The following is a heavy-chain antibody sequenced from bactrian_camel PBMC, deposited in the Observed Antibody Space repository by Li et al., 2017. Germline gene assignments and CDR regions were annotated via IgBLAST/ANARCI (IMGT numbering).Heavy chain of an antibody. D-gene: IGHD7*01. Sequence: DVQLVESGGGSVQDGGSLRLSCAASGYTSNSYCMGWFRQAPGKEREGLVAMGTDGITNYADSVKGRFTISRDGGKTFALQMNDLKPEDSGVYYCVAGLIDPLRGVIPRAAAFNYWGQGTQVTVS. CDR2: MGTDGIT. CDR1: GYTSNSYC. CDR3: VAGLIDPLRGVIPRAAAFNY. J-gene: IGHJ4*01. V-gene: IGHV3S67*01.